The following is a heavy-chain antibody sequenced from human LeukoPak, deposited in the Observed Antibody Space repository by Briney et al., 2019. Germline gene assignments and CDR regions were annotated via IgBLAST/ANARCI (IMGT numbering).Heavy chain of an antibody. J-gene: IGHJ5*02. V-gene: IGHV1-46*01. CDR1: GYTFTSYY. CDR3: ARDNSVGDTAWWFDP. D-gene: IGHD1-26*01. CDR2: INPSGSST. Sequence: ASVKVSCKASGYTFTSYYMHWVREAPGQGLEWMGLINPSGSSTSYAQKFQGRLSLTRDMSTSTDYMELSSLRSEDTAVYYCARDNSVGDTAWWFDPWGQGTLVTVSS.